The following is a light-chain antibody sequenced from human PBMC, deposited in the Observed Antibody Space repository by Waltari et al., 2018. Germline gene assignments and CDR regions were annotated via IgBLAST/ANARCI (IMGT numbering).Light chain of an antibody. CDR1: QSINTN. CDR2: GAS. J-gene: IGKJ1*01. V-gene: IGKV1-39*01. Sequence: DIQMTQSPSSLSASVGDRITITCRASQSINTNLNWYQQKLVKAPKLLIYGASSLHSGVPSRFSGSGSGTEFTLTIDNLQPEDFATYHCQQSYITPWTFGQGTKVEIK. CDR3: QQSYITPWT.